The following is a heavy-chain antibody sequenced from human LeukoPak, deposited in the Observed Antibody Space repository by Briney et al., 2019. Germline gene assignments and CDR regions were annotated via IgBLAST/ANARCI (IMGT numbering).Heavy chain of an antibody. J-gene: IGHJ4*02. CDR2: ISWNSGSI. CDR3: AKGSFGYNYYFDY. V-gene: IGHV3-9*01. Sequence: GGSLRLSCAASGFTFDDYAMHWVRQAPGKGLEWVSGISWNSGSIGYEDSVKGRFTISRDNAKNSLYLQMNSLRAEDTALYYCAKGSFGYNYYFDYWGQGTLVTVSS. CDR1: GFTFDDYA. D-gene: IGHD5-24*01.